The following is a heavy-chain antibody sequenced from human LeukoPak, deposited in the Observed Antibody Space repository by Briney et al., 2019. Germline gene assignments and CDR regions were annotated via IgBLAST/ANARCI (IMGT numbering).Heavy chain of an antibody. CDR2: IYHSGST. V-gene: IGHV4-38-2*01. CDR1: GYSISSGYY. Sequence: SGTLSLTCAVSGYSISSGYYWGWIRQPPGKGLEWIGSIYHSGSTYYNPSLKSRVTISVDTSKNQFSLKLSSVTAADTAVYYCARLMPRNFDYWGQGTLVTVSS. CDR3: ARLMPRNFDY. J-gene: IGHJ4*02. D-gene: IGHD2-8*01.